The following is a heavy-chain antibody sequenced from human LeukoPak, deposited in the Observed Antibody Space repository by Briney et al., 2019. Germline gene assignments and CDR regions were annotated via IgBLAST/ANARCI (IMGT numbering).Heavy chain of an antibody. CDR2: TSSSSSTI. Sequence: PGGSLRLSCAASGSTFSLYSMNWVRQAPGKGLEWVSYTSSSSSTIYYADSVKGRFTISRDNAKNSLYLQMNSLRAEDTAVYYCAREEVDTAGYYYYGMDVWGQGTTVTVSS. J-gene: IGHJ6*02. D-gene: IGHD5-18*01. V-gene: IGHV3-48*04. CDR3: AREEVDTAGYYYYGMDV. CDR1: GSTFSLYS.